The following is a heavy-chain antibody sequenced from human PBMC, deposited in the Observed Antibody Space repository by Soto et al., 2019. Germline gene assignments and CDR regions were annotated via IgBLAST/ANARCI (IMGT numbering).Heavy chain of an antibody. D-gene: IGHD1-26*01. J-gene: IGHJ4*02. CDR3: AGGRGGSYCGYPVQFDY. CDR2: ISAYNGNT. Sequence: QVQLVQSGAEVKKPGASVKVSCKASGYTFTSYGISWVRQAPGQGLEWMGWISAYNGNTNYAQKLQGRVTLTTDTPTSTAYLELRSLRADDTAVYYCAGGRGGSYCGYPVQFDYWGQGTLVTVSS. CDR1: GYTFTSYG. V-gene: IGHV1-18*01.